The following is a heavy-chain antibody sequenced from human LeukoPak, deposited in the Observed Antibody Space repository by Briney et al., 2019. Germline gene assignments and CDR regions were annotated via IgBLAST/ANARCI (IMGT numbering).Heavy chain of an antibody. CDR1: GFTFSSYW. V-gene: IGHV3-7*01. CDR3: ARGHREVYYYYYGMDV. Sequence: GGSLRLSCAASGFTFSSYWMSWVRQAPGKGLEWVANIKQDESEKYYVDSVKGRFTISRDNAKNSLYLQMNSLRAADTAVYYCARGHREVYYYYYGMDVWGQGTTVTVSS. J-gene: IGHJ6*02. CDR2: IKQDESEK.